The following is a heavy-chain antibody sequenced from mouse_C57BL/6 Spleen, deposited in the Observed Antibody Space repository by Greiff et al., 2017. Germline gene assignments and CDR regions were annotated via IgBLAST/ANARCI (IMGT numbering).Heavy chain of an antibody. V-gene: IGHV1-54*01. CDR3: ARSEAMDD. Sequence: QVQLQQSGAELVRPGTSVKVSCKASGYAFTNYLIEWVKQRPGQGLEWIGVINPGSGGTNYNEKFKGKATLTADKSSSTAYMQLSSLTSEDSAVYFCARSEAMDDWGQGTSVTVSS. CDR1: GYAFTNYL. CDR2: INPGSGGT. J-gene: IGHJ4*01.